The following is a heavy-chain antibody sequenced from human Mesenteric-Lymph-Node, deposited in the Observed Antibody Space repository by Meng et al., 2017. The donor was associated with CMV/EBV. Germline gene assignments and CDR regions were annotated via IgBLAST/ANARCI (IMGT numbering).Heavy chain of an antibody. CDR2: ISSSGSTI. J-gene: IGHJ5*01. CDR3: ARKAGPFNS. V-gene: IGHV3-48*04. CDR1: GFTFRSYT. D-gene: IGHD6-19*01. Sequence: GESLKISCAASGFTFRSYTLTWVRQAPGKGLEWVSYISSSGSTIYYADSVKGRFTISRDNAKNSLYLQMNSLRAEDTALYYCARKAGPFNSWGQGTLVTVSS.